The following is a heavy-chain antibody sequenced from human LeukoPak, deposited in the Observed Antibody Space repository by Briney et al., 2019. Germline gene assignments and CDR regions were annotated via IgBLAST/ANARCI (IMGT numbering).Heavy chain of an antibody. D-gene: IGHD6-13*01. CDR3: ASIAAASVGFDY. J-gene: IGHJ4*02. Sequence: SETLSLTCTVSGGSISSSTYYWGWIRQPPGKGLEWIGTIYYSGSTNYNPSLKSRVTISVDTSKNQFSLKLSSVTAADTAVYYCASIAAASVGFDYWGQGTLVTVSS. CDR2: IYYSGST. V-gene: IGHV4-39*07. CDR1: GGSISSSTYY.